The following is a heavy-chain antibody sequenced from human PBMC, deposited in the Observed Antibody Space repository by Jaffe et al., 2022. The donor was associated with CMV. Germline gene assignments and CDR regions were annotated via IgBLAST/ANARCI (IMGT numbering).Heavy chain of an antibody. V-gene: IGHV1-2*02. D-gene: IGHD6-19*01. CDR3: ANRIAVAGTDYYYYYGMDV. CDR1: GYTFTGYY. CDR2: INPNSGGT. J-gene: IGHJ6*02. Sequence: QVQLVQSGAEVKKPGASVKVSCKASGYTFTGYYMHWVRQAPGQGLEWMGWINPNSGGTNYAQKFQGRVTMTRDTSISTAYMELSRLRSDDTAVYYCANRIAVAGTDYYYYYGMDVWGQGTTVTVSS.